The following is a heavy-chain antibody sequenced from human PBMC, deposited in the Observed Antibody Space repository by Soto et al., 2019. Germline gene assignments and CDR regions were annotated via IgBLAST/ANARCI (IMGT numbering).Heavy chain of an antibody. CDR2: ISGSGGTI. CDR1: GLTLSSYS. Sequence: EVQLVESGGGMVQPGGSLRVSCAASGLTLSSYSMHWVRQAPGKGLEWVSYISGSGGTIYYADSVKGRFTISRDNAKNSLSVQMNSLRDEDTAVYFCARETGLRSSGWSYYFDFWGQGTRVTDSS. J-gene: IGHJ4*02. CDR3: ARETGLRSSGWSYYFDF. D-gene: IGHD6-19*01. V-gene: IGHV3-48*02.